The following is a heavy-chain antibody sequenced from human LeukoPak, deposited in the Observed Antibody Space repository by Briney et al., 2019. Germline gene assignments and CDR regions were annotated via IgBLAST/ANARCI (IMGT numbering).Heavy chain of an antibody. CDR2: INHSGST. J-gene: IGHJ4*02. D-gene: IGHD2-15*01. CDR1: GGSFSGYY. V-gene: IGHV4-34*01. Sequence: SETLSLTCAVYGGSFSGYYWSWIRQPPGKGLEWIGEINHSGSTNYNPSLKSRVTISVDTSKNQFSLKLSSVTAADTAVYYCASVYWSGGSCYSRYFDYWGQGTLVTVSS. CDR3: ASVYWSGGSCYSRYFDY.